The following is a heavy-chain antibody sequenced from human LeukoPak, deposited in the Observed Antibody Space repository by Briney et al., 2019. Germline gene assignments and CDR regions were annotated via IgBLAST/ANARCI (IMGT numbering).Heavy chain of an antibody. CDR1: GVTVSNNY. CDR2: IYSGGGT. J-gene: IGHJ5*02. CDR3: ARDPPGIAAGGNGA. D-gene: IGHD6-13*01. V-gene: IGHV3-53*01. Sequence: PGGSLRLSCVASGVTVSNNYMCWVRQAPGKGLEWVSLIYSGGGTSYADSVKGRFTISRDAPKNTVYLQMNSLRPEDTAIYYCARDPPGIAAGGNGAWGQGTLVTVSS.